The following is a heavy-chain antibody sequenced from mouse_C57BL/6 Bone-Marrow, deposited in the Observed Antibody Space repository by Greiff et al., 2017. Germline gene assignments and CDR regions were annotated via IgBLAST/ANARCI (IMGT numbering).Heavy chain of an antibody. CDR2: IDPSDSYT. Sequence: QVQLQQPGAELVMPGASVKLSCKASGYTFTSYWMHWVKQRPGQGLEWIGEIDPSDSYTNYNQKFKGKSTLTVDKSSSTAYMQLSSLTSEDSAVYYCARYGEDYWYFDVWGTGTTVTVSS. V-gene: IGHV1-69*01. J-gene: IGHJ1*03. CDR3: ARYGEDYWYFDV. CDR1: GYTFTSYW. D-gene: IGHD1-1*01.